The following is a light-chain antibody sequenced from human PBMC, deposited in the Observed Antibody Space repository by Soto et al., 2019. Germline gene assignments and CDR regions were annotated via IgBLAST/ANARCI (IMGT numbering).Light chain of an antibody. CDR3: QHYNTYPLT. CDR1: QSLGNW. CDR2: DAS. Sequence: DVQMTQSPSTLSASVGDRVSITCRASQSLGNWLAWYQQKPGKALRVLIYDASSLESGVPSRFSGSGSGTDFPLTISSLQPDDFATYYCQHYNTYPLTFGGGTKVEIK. V-gene: IGKV1-5*01. J-gene: IGKJ4*01.